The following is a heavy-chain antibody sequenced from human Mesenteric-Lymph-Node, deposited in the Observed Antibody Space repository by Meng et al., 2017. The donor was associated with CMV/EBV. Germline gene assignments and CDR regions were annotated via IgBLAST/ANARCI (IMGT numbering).Heavy chain of an antibody. D-gene: IGHD2-2*01. Sequence: GGSLRLSCAASGFTFSSYGMHWVRQAPGKGLEWVAFIRYDGSNKYYADSVKGRFTISRDNSKNTLYLQMNSLRAEDMAVYYCAKEGYCSSTSCYFSPDYYYYYGMDVWGQGTTVTVSS. CDR2: IRYDGSNK. CDR1: GFTFSSYG. CDR3: AKEGYCSSTSCYFSPDYYYYYGMDV. J-gene: IGHJ6*02. V-gene: IGHV3-30*02.